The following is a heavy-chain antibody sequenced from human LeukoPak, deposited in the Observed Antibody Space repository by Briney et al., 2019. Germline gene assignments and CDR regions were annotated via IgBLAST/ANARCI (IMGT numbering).Heavy chain of an antibody. J-gene: IGHJ4*02. Sequence: SETLSLTCTVSGVSMSSYYWSWIRQPPGKGLEWIGYIYYSGSAIYYTGDTHYNPSLKSRVTISLDTSRNHFSLILSSVTAADTAIYYCVSLTRESPPRGNRDLWSGYSDYWGQGTLVTVSS. CDR1: GVSMSSYY. V-gene: IGHV4-59*01. D-gene: IGHD3-3*01. CDR3: VSLTRESPPRGNRDLWSGYSDY. CDR2: IYYSGSAIYYTGDT.